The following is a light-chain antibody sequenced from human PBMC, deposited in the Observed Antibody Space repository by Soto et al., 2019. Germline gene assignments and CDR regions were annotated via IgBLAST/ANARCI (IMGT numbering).Light chain of an antibody. Sequence: QSALTQPPSASGSPGQSVTISCTGTSSDVGYYNYVSWYQQHPGKAPKLIIYEVDKRPSGVPGRFSGSKSGNTASLTVSGLQAEDEAEYYCTSYAVGINVVFGGGTKLTVL. V-gene: IGLV2-8*01. CDR2: EVD. CDR1: SSDVGYYNY. CDR3: TSYAVGINVV. J-gene: IGLJ2*01.